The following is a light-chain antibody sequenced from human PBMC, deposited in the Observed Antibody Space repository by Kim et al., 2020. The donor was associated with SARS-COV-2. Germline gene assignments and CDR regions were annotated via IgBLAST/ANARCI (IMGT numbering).Light chain of an antibody. V-gene: IGLV3-1*01. CDR3: QAWDSSTAV. CDR2: QDS. CDR1: KLGDKY. J-gene: IGLJ1*01. Sequence: SYELTQPPSVSVSPGQTASITCSGDKLGDKYACWYQQKPGQSPVLVIYQDSKRPSGIPERFSGSNSGNTATLTFSGTQAMDEADYCCQAWDSSTAVFGTG.